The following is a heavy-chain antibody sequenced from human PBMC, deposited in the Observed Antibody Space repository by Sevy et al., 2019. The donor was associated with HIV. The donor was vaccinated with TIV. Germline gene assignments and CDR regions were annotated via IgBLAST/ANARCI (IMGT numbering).Heavy chain of an antibody. V-gene: IGHV1-69*13. CDR2: IIPMFHKA. CDR1: GGTFDSYT. CDR3: ARDRDVTFGGGDAFDI. Sequence: SVKVSCKASGGTFDSYTISWLRQAPGQGLEWMGGIIPMFHKANYAQKSQGRLTITADESTNSAYMVLSSLRSDDAAVYYCARDRDVTFGGGDAFDIWGQGTLVTVSS. D-gene: IGHD3-16*01. J-gene: IGHJ3*02.